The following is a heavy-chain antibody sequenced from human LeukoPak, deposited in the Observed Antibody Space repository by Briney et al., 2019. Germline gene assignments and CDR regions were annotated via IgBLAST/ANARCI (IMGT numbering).Heavy chain of an antibody. CDR1: GFPFSSYA. D-gene: IGHD1-26*01. CDR3: ARDLSGSLDY. Sequence: GGSLRLSCAASGFPFSSYAMNWVRQAPGKGLEWVSTISGSGGSTYYADSVKGRFTISRDNSKNTLYLQVNSLRAEDTAVYYCARDLSGSLDYWGQGTLVTVSS. J-gene: IGHJ4*02. V-gene: IGHV3-23*01. CDR2: ISGSGGST.